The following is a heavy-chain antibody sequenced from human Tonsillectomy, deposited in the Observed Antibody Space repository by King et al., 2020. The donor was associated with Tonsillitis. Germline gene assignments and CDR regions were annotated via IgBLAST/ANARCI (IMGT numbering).Heavy chain of an antibody. CDR3: ARDFDDSTGFDS. Sequence: QLVQSGAEVKKPGASVKVSCETSGFSFTDYQMHWVRQAPGQGLEWMGWINPNSGGTNYAQKFQGRVTMTRDTSISTAYMELSRLRSDDTAVYFCARDFDDSTGFDSWGQGTLVTVSS. CDR1: GFSFTDYQ. V-gene: IGHV1-2*02. D-gene: IGHD3-22*01. J-gene: IGHJ4*02. CDR2: INPNSGGT.